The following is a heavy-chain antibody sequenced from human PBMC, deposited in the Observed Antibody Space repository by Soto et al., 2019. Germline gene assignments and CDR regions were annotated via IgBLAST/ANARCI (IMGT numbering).Heavy chain of an antibody. J-gene: IGHJ5*02. CDR3: ARGADSSWFDP. V-gene: IGHV4-34*01. D-gene: IGHD6-13*01. CDR1: GGSFSGYY. Sequence: QVQLQQWGAGLLKPSETLSLTCAVYGGSFSGYYWSWIRQPPGKGLELIGEINHSGSTNYNPSLKSRVTISVDTSKNQFSLKLSSVTAADTAVYYCARGADSSWFDPWGQGTLVTVSS. CDR2: INHSGST.